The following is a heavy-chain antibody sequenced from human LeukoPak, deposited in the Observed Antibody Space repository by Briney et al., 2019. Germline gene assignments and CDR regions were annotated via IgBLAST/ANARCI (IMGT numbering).Heavy chain of an antibody. Sequence: GASVKVSCKASGGTFSSYAISWVRQAPGQGLEWMGGIIPIFGTANYAQKFQGRVTITTDESTSTAYMELSSLRSEGTAVYYCASCGLGYSYYYMDVWGKGTTVTVSS. V-gene: IGHV1-69*05. CDR2: IIPIFGTA. CDR1: GGTFSSYA. CDR3: ASCGLGYSYYYMDV. D-gene: IGHD5-18*01. J-gene: IGHJ6*03.